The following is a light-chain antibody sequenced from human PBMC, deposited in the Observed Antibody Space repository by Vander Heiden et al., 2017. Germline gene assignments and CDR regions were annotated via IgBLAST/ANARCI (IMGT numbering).Light chain of an antibody. CDR3: QQHNSYSCVT. J-gene: IGKJ1*01. V-gene: IGKV1-5*03. CDR2: KAS. Sequence: DIQRTQSPSTLSASVGDRVTITCRASQSISSWLAWYQQKPGKAPKLLIYKASSLESGVPSRFSGSGYGTEFTLTISSRQPDDFAPYYCQQHNSYSCVTFGQGTKVEIK. CDR1: QSISSW.